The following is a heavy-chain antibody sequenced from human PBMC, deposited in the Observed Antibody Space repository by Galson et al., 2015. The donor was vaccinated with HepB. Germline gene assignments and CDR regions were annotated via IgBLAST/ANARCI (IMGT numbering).Heavy chain of an antibody. CDR2: IWYDGSNK. Sequence: SLRLSCAASGFTFSSYWMHWVRQAPGKGLEWVAVIWYDGSNKYYADSVKGRFTISRDNSKNTLYLQMNSLRAEDTAVYYCARDYFPYDALPPGWFDPWGQGTLVTVSS. V-gene: IGHV3-33*08. J-gene: IGHJ5*02. CDR1: GFTFSSYW. D-gene: IGHD3-3*01. CDR3: ARDYFPYDALPPGWFDP.